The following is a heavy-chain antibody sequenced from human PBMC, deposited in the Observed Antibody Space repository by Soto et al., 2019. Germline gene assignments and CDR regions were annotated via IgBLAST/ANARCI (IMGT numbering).Heavy chain of an antibody. Sequence: EVQLVESGGGLIQPGGALRLTCTASGFSLSHYWMHWIRQAPGKGLVWVSRINLDGSSTDYAPSVKGRFTISRDNAKNTLYLQLTSLAADDTAVSYCASGWGFTADWGRGTLFTVSS. CDR1: GFSLSHYW. CDR2: INLDGSST. V-gene: IGHV3-74*01. J-gene: IGHJ4*02. CDR3: ASGWGFTAD. D-gene: IGHD7-27*01.